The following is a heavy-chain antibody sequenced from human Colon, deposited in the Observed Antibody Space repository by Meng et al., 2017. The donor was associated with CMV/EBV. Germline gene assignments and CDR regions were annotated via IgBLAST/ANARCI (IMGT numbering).Heavy chain of an antibody. V-gene: IGHV4-34*01. CDR2: INHSGST. D-gene: IGHD3-22*01. J-gene: IGHJ5*02. CDR1: GGSFSNYY. Sequence: ESLKISCAVYGGSFSNYYWSWIRQPPGKGLEWIGEINHSGSTNYSPSLKSRINISLDTSKNQFSLKLNSLTAADTAVYYCARDTKWFNWFDPWGQGTLVTVSS. CDR3: ARDTKWFNWFDP.